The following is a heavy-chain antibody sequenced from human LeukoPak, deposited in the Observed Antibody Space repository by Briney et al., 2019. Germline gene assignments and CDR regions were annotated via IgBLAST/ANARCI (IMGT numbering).Heavy chain of an antibody. CDR1: GGSISSYY. D-gene: IGHD3/OR15-3a*01. CDR3: ARRTGYYDGFDY. V-gene: IGHV4-59*01. CDR2: IYYSGST. Sequence: PSETLSLTCTVSGGSISSYYWSWIRQPPGKGLGWIGYIYYSGSTNYNPSLKSRVTISVDTSKNQFSLKMSSVTAADTAVYYCARRTGYYDGFDYWGQGTLVTVSS. J-gene: IGHJ4*02.